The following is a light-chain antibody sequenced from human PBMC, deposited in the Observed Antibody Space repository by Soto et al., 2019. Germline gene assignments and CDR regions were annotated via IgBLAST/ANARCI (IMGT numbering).Light chain of an antibody. V-gene: IGKV1-5*03. CDR2: KAS. Sequence: DIQMTQSPSTLSASVGDRVTITCRASQSISTWLAWYQQEPGKAPKLLIHKASSLQSGVPSRFSGSGSGTDFTLTISSLHPDDFATYYCQQYNSYSPTFGKGTRVQIK. J-gene: IGKJ1*01. CDR1: QSISTW. CDR3: QQYNSYSPT.